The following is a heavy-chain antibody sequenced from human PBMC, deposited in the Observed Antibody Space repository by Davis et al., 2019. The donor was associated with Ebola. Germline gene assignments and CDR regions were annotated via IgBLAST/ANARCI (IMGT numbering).Heavy chain of an antibody. D-gene: IGHD5-12*01. Sequence: HTGGSLRLSCTASGFRFSNFWLHWVRQAPGKGLVWVSRINSDGSSTSYADSVKGRFTISRDNAKNTLYLQMNSLRAEDTAVYYCARWLRFHGFDPWGQGTLVTVSS. J-gene: IGHJ5*02. CDR3: ARWLRFHGFDP. CDR1: GFRFSNFW. CDR2: INSDGSST. V-gene: IGHV3-74*01.